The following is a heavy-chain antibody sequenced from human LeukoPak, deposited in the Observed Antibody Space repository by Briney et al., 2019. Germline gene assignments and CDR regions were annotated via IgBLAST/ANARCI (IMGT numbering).Heavy chain of an antibody. J-gene: IGHJ4*02. CDR2: VSHGGTT. V-gene: IGHV4-39*02. Sequence: SETLSLTCTVSGDSIRSSSYSWGWIRQPPGKGLEWIGSVSHGGTTPYTPSLKSRVTMSVDTSNQHFSLKLSSVTAADTAVYYCARRGDFWGDYFDNWGQGILVTVSS. D-gene: IGHD3-3*01. CDR1: GDSIRSSSYS. CDR3: ARRGDFWGDYFDN.